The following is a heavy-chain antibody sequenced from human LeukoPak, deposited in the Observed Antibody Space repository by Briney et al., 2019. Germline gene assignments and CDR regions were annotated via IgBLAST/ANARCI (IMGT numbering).Heavy chain of an antibody. V-gene: IGHV3-74*01. Sequence: GGSLRLSCAASGFTFNTYCMHWVRQAPGEWLVWVSRIKTDGSMTNYADSVKGRFIISRDNAKNTLYLQMDSLRAEDTGVYYCARGGDGSIYGLVYWGQGTLVTVSS. CDR1: GFTFNTYC. J-gene: IGHJ4*02. D-gene: IGHD5-18*01. CDR2: IKTDGSMT. CDR3: ARGGDGSIYGLVY.